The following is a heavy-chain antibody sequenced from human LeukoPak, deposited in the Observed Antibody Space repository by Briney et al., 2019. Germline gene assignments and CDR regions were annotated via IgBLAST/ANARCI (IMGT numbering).Heavy chain of an antibody. V-gene: IGHV3-7*01. CDR1: GFTFSSNW. CDR3: VVTTRSYPFDY. J-gene: IGHJ4*02. CDR2: INQDGSVK. Sequence: PGGSLRLSCAASGFTFSSNWMCWVRQDPGKGLEWVANINQDGSVKNYVDSVKGRFTISRDNAKNSSYLQMNSLRAEDTAVYYCVVTTRSYPFDYWGQGTLVTVSS. D-gene: IGHD4-23*01.